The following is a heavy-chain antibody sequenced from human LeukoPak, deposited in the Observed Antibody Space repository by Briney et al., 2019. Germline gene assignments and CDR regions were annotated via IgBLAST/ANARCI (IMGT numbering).Heavy chain of an antibody. J-gene: IGHJ4*02. Sequence: GGSLRLSCAASGFTFSSYAMSWVRQAPGKGLEWVSAISGSGGSTYYADSVKGRFTISRDNFKNTLYLQMNSLRAEDTAVYYCAKPGLTYYYDSSGNWGFFDYWGQGTLVTVSS. CDR1: GFTFSSYA. V-gene: IGHV3-23*01. CDR2: ISGSGGST. D-gene: IGHD3-22*01. CDR3: AKPGLTYYYDSSGNWGFFDY.